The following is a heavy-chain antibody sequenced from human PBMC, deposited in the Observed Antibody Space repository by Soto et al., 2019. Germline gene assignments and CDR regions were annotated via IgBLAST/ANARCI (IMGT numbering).Heavy chain of an antibody. CDR3: ARLRDRSGTASIYNGMDV. Sequence: LSLTCRVSGVSLTSHYWTWIRQSPVKGLEWIGYIYYSGSTNYSPSLKSRLTMSIDTPSNQFSLNLSSVTAADTAIYYCARLRDRSGTASIYNGMDVWGPGTMVTVSS. CDR2: IYYSGST. V-gene: IGHV4-59*11. D-gene: IGHD3-22*01. J-gene: IGHJ6*02. CDR1: GVSLTSHY.